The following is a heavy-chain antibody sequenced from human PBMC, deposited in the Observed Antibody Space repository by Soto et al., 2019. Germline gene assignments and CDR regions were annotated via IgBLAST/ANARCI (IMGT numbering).Heavy chain of an antibody. Sequence: QLQLQESGSGLVKPSQTLSLTCAVSGGSIRSGGYSWSWIRQPPGKGLEWIGSIYHSGSTYYNPSLKSRVTISVDRSKNQFSLKLSSVTAADTAVYYCARAHYGDYGYGMDVWGQGTTVTVSS. V-gene: IGHV4-30-2*01. D-gene: IGHD4-17*01. CDR3: ARAHYGDYGYGMDV. CDR1: GGSIRSGGYS. J-gene: IGHJ6*02. CDR2: IYHSGST.